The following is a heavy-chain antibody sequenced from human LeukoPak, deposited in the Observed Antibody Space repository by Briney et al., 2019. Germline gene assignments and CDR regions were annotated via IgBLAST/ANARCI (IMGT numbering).Heavy chain of an antibody. J-gene: IGHJ4*02. D-gene: IGHD1-26*01. CDR3: AREFAGSASGAGY. CDR1: GFTLSSYS. V-gene: IGHV3-21*01. Sequence: GGSLRLSCAASGFTLSSYSMNWVRQAPGDGLEWVSSLRVSRSLRYYADSVKGRCTTSRDNAKSSLYLQMNRLRVEDTAVYYCAREFAGSASGAGYWGQGTLVTVSS. CDR2: LRVSRSLR.